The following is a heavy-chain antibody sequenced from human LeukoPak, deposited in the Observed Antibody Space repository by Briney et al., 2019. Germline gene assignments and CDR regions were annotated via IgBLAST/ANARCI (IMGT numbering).Heavy chain of an antibody. CDR3: ARIYYGYWRFDP. Sequence: ASVKVSCKACGYTFTSYGISWVRQAPGQGLEWMGWISAYNGNTNYAQKLQGRVTMTTDTSTSTAYMELRSLRSDDTAVYYCARIYYGYWRFDPLGQGTLVTVSS. V-gene: IGHV1-18*01. D-gene: IGHD3-10*01. J-gene: IGHJ5*02. CDR1: GYTFTSYG. CDR2: ISAYNGNT.